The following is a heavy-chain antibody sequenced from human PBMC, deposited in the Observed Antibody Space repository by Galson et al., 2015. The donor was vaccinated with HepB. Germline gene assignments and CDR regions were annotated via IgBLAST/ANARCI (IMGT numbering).Heavy chain of an antibody. Sequence: SVKVSCKASGYTFTGYYMHWVRQAPGQGLEWMGWINPNSGGTNYAQKFQGWVTMTRDTPISTAYMELSRLRSDDTAVYYCARDGWLVRDAFDIWGQGTMVTVSS. CDR2: INPNSGGT. J-gene: IGHJ3*02. D-gene: IGHD3-10*01. V-gene: IGHV1-2*04. CDR3: ARDGWLVRDAFDI. CDR1: GYTFTGYY.